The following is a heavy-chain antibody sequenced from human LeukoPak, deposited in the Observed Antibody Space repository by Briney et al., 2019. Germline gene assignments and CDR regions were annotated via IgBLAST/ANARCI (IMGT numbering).Heavy chain of an antibody. CDR3: AKDRAVVVVIATLDY. D-gene: IGHD2-21*01. V-gene: IGHV3-30*18. J-gene: IGHJ4*02. Sequence: GRSLRLSCAASGFTFSSYGMHWVRQAPGKGLEWVAVISYDGSNKYHADSVKGRFTISRDNSKNTLYLQMNSLRAEDTAVYYCAKDRAVVVVIATLDYWGQGTLVTVSS. CDR1: GFTFSSYG. CDR2: ISYDGSNK.